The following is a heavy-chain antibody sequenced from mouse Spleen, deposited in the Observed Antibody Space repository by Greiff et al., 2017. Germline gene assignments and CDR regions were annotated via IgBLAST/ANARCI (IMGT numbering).Heavy chain of an antibody. Sequence: EVKVVESGGGLVQPGGSLKLSCATSGFTFSDYYMYWVRQTPEKRLEWVAYISNGGGSTYYPDTVKGRFTISRDNAKNTLYLQMSRLKSEDTAMYYCARGTAYYRYGYYAMDYWGQGTSVTVSS. V-gene: IGHV5-12*02. CDR1: GFTFSDYY. D-gene: IGHD2-14*01. J-gene: IGHJ4*01. CDR2: ISNGGGST. CDR3: ARGTAYYRYGYYAMDY.